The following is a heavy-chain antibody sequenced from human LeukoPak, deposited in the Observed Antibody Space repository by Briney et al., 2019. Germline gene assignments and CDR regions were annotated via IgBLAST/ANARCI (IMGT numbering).Heavy chain of an antibody. V-gene: IGHV4-38-2*02. Sequence: SETLSLTCIVSGGSISNYYWHWIRQPPGKGLEWIGSIYHSGSTYYNPSLKSRVTISLDTSENQFSLKLSSVTAADTAVYYCARDLYSSGWGYFDYWGQGTLVTVSS. CDR3: ARDLYSSGWGYFDY. J-gene: IGHJ4*02. D-gene: IGHD6-19*01. CDR1: GGSISNYY. CDR2: IYHSGST.